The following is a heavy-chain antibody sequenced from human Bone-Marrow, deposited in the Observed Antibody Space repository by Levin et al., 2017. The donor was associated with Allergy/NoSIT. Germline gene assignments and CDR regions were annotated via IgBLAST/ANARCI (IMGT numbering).Heavy chain of an antibody. CDR1: GGTFSSYA. CDR3: ARDRGYDHDAFDI. CDR2: IIPIFGTA. V-gene: IGHV1-69*06. D-gene: IGHD3-3*01. Sequence: KISCKASGGTFSSYAISWVRQAPGQGLEWMGGIIPIFGTANYAQKFQGRVTITADKSTSTAYMELSSLRSEDTAVYYCARDRGYDHDAFDIWGQGTMVTVSS. J-gene: IGHJ3*02.